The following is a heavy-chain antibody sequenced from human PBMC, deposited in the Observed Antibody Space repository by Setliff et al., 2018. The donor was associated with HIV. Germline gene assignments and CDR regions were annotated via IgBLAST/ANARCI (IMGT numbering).Heavy chain of an antibody. CDR3: TREGRGDPAMATTRIDY. D-gene: IGHD1-1*01. CDR1: GVSFSTNMYY. J-gene: IGHJ4*02. Sequence: SETLSLTCSVSGVSFSTNMYYWGWIRQPPGKGLEWIGNIYYTGFAYYNPSLKSRVTISLDTSKTHFFLNLTSVTDADTAVYFCTREGRGDPAMATTRIDYWGQGKLVTVSS. V-gene: IGHV4-39*02. CDR2: IYYTGFA.